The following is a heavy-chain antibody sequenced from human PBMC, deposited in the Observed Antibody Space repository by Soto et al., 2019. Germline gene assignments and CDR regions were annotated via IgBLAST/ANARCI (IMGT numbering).Heavy chain of an antibody. Sequence: GGSLRLSCAASGFTFSSYGMHWVRQAPGKGLEWVAVISYDGSNKYYADSVKGRFTISRDNSKNTLYLQMNSLRAEGTAVYYCAKADSSGWYGTGAFDIWGQGTMVTVSS. CDR3: AKADSSGWYGTGAFDI. J-gene: IGHJ3*02. D-gene: IGHD6-19*01. CDR1: GFTFSSYG. V-gene: IGHV3-30*18. CDR2: ISYDGSNK.